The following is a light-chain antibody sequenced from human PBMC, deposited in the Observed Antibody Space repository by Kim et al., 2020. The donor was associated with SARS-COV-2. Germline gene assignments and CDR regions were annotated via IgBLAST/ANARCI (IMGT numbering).Light chain of an antibody. J-gene: IGLJ2*01. Sequence: SSELTQDPAVSVALGQTVRITCQGDSLRSYYATWYQQKPGQAPILVIYGKNNLPSGIPDRFSGSSSGNTASLTITGTQAGDEADYYCNSRDSNDNVVFGGGTKLTVL. CDR2: GKN. CDR3: NSRDSNDNVV. V-gene: IGLV3-19*01. CDR1: SLRSYY.